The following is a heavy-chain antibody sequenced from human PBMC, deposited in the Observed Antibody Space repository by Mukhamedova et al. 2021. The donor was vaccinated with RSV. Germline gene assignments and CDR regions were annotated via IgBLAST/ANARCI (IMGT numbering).Heavy chain of an antibody. D-gene: IGHD3-16*01. Sequence: GIINPSSGRSTYAPRFQGRVTLTRDTSTSTVYMELSSLRSDDTAVYYCAQDLGGPDFDYWGQGTLVTVSS. J-gene: IGHJ4*02. V-gene: IGHV1-46*01. CDR2: INPSSGRS. CDR3: AQDLGGPDFDY.